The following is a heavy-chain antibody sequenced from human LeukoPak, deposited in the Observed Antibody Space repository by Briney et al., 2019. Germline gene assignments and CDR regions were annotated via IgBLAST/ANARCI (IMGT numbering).Heavy chain of an antibody. CDR3: TKNGGYSDAFDI. CDR1: GFIFDDYA. D-gene: IGHD3-10*01. CDR2: ISGDGGRT. J-gene: IGHJ3*02. Sequence: GGSLRLSCAASGFIFDDYAMHWVRQAPGKGLEWVSLISGDGGRTYYTDSVKGRFTISRDNSKHSLYLQINRLRTEDTALYYCTKNGGYSDAFDIWGQGTMVTVSS. V-gene: IGHV3-43*02.